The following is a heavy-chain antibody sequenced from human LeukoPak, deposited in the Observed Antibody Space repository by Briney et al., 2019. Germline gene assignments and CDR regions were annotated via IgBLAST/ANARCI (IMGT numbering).Heavy chain of an antibody. D-gene: IGHD2-8*01. CDR1: GFTFSSYG. V-gene: IGHV3-30*03. Sequence: QTGGSLRLSCAASGFTFSSYGMHWVRQAPGKGLEWVAVISYDGSNKYYADSVKGRFTISRDNSKNTLYLQMNSLRAEDTAVYYCARGTIPDYWGQGTLVTVSS. J-gene: IGHJ4*02. CDR3: ARGTIPDY. CDR2: ISYDGSNK.